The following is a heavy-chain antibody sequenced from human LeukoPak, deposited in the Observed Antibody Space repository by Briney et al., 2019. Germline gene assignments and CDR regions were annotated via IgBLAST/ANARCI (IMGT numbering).Heavy chain of an antibody. V-gene: IGHV3-33*01. CDR2: IWYDGTNK. J-gene: IGHJ4*02. Sequence: QTGGSLRLSCAASGFTFSNYDIHWVRQPPGKGLEWVAVIWYDGTNKYYADSVKGRFTISRDNAKNSLYLQMNSLRAEDTAVYYCARDRDYGDQGFDYWGQGTLVTVSS. CDR3: ARDRDYGDQGFDY. D-gene: IGHD4-17*01. CDR1: GFTFSNYD.